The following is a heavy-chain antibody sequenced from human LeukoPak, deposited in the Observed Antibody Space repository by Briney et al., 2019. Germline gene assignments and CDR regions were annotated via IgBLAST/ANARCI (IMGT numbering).Heavy chain of an antibody. CDR2: ISYTGATT. J-gene: IGHJ5*02. D-gene: IGHD5-24*01. V-gene: IGHV3-23*01. Sequence: GGSLRLSCAAPGFTFNNYAMNWGPRAPGKGLGWVSVISYTGATTSYADSVKHRFPIPRDNPKQPLYVQLNSRRAEDTAVYYCARVEMATVQWTWGQGTLVTVSS. CDR3: ARVEMATVQWT. CDR1: GFTFNNYA.